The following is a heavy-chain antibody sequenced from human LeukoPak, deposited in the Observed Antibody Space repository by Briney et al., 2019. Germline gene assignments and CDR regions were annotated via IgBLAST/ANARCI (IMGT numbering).Heavy chain of an antibody. CDR3: VRGGRGGNNWGAFDI. D-gene: IGHD5-24*01. J-gene: IGHJ3*02. Sequence: GGSLRLSCAASGFTFSDYYMTWIRQAPGKGLEWVSYISTSGSTIYYGDSVKGRFTISRDNAKNSLYLQMNSLRAEDTAVYYCVRGGRGGNNWGAFDIWGQGTMVTVSS. CDR1: GFTFSDYY. CDR2: ISTSGSTI. V-gene: IGHV3-11*01.